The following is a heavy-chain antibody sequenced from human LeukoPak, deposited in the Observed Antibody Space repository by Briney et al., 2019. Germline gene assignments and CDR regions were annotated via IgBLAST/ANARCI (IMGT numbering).Heavy chain of an antibody. D-gene: IGHD6-13*01. J-gene: IGHJ4*02. CDR3: ASGPYPAAGTDHQFDY. V-gene: IGHV4-59*01. Sequence: SETLSLTCTVSGASTSSYYWNWIRQPPGKGLEWIGYIYYSGSTHYNPALKSRVTISVDTSKNQFSLDLSSVTAADTAVYYCASGPYPAAGTDHQFDYWGQGTLVTVSS. CDR1: GASTSSYY. CDR2: IYYSGST.